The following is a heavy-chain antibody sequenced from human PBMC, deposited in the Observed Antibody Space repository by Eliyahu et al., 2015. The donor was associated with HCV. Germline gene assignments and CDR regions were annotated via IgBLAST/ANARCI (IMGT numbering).Heavy chain of an antibody. CDR3: AKALLSGSYRFSDY. Sequence: RLSCAASGFTFSSYAMSWVRQAPGKGLEWVSAISGSGGSTYYADSVKGRFTISRDNSKNTLYLQMNSLRAEDTAVYYCAKALLSGSYRFSDYWGQGTLVTVSS. J-gene: IGHJ4*02. CDR1: GFTFSSYA. D-gene: IGHD1-26*01. V-gene: IGHV3-23*01. CDR2: ISGSGGST.